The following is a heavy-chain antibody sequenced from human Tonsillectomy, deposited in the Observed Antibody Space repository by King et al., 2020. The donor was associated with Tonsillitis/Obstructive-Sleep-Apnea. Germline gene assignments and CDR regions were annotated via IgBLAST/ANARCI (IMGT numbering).Heavy chain of an antibody. CDR1: GFTFTNAW. J-gene: IGHJ4*02. CDR2: IKRKTDGGTT. D-gene: IGHD2/OR15-2a*01. V-gene: IGHV3-15*01. CDR3: SPSCGYYIRENYRLDYFDY. Sequence: DVQLVESGGGLVKPGGSLILSCAVSGFTFTNAWMSWVRQAPGKGLEWVGRIKRKTDGGTTDYAAPVKGRFTISRDDSKNTLFLQMNSLKTEDTAVYYCSPSCGYYIRENYRLDYFDYWGQGTQVTVSS.